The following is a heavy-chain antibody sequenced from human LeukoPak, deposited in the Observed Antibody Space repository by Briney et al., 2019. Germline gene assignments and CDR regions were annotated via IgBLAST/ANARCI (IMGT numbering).Heavy chain of an antibody. D-gene: IGHD3-10*01. J-gene: IGHJ4*02. CDR3: TRGPPYYGSGSYLD. Sequence: GGSLRLSCAASGFTFSSNYMSWVRQAPGKGLAWNSVIYSAGTTYYADSVKGRFTISRDDSKNPLYLQMNGVVSEDTAVYYCTRGPPYYGSGSYLDWGQGTLVTVAS. CDR1: GFTFSSNY. CDR2: IYSAGTT. V-gene: IGHV3-53*01.